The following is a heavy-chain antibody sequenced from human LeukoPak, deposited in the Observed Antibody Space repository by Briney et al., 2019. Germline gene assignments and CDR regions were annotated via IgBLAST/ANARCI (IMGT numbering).Heavy chain of an antibody. J-gene: IGHJ4*02. CDR1: GFTFSSYA. D-gene: IGHD3-10*01. Sequence: GGSLRLSCAASGFTFSSYAMHWVRQAPGKGLEWVAVISYDGSNKYYADSVKGRFTISRGNSKNLLYLQMNSLRAEDTAVYYCARRGPYFDYWGQGILVTVSS. CDR2: ISYDGSNK. V-gene: IGHV3-30*04. CDR3: ARRGPYFDY.